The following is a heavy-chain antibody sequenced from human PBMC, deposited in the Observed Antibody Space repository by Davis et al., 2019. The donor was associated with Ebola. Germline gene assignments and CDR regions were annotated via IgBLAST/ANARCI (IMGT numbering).Heavy chain of an antibody. CDR1: GFTFGDYA. CDR2: IRSKAYGGTT. CDR3: IRDIVVVPAAQGDAFDI. Sequence: PGGSLRLSCTASGFTFGDYAMSWFRQAPGKGLEWVGFIRSKAYGGTTEYAASVKGRFTISRDDSKSIAYLQMNSLKTEDTAVYYCIRDIVVVPAAQGDAFDIWGQGTMVTVSS. V-gene: IGHV3-49*03. D-gene: IGHD2-2*01. J-gene: IGHJ3*02.